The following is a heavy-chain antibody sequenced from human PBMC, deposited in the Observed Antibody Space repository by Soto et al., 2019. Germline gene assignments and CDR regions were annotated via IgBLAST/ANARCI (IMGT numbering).Heavy chain of an antibody. CDR2: MNPNSGNS. V-gene: IGHV1-8*01. J-gene: IGHJ4*02. CDR1: GYTFTSYD. Sequence: QVQLVQSGAEVKKPGASVKVSCKASGYTFTSYDINWVRQATGQGLEWMGWMNPNSGNSGYAQKFQGRVTMTRNTSICTAYMEMSSLRSEDTAVYYCARVSNLYDILTGYPDYWGQGTLVTVSS. CDR3: ARVSNLYDILTGYPDY. D-gene: IGHD3-9*01.